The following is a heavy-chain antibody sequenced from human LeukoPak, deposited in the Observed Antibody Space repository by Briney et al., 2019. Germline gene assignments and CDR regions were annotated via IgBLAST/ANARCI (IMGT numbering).Heavy chain of an antibody. V-gene: IGHV1-3*01. CDR3: ARNQRTGVPASNWFDP. J-gene: IGHJ5*02. CDR1: GYTFTTYA. CDR2: INGGNGNT. D-gene: IGHD3-3*01. Sequence: ASVKVSCKASGYTFTTYAIHWVRQAPGQSLEWMGWINGGNGNTEYSQKFQGRVTITRDRSASTAYMELSSLRSEDTALYYCARNQRTGVPASNWFDPWGQGTLVIVSS.